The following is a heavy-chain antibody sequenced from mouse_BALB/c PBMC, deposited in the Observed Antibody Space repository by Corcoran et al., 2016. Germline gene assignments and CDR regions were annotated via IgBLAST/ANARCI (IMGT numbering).Heavy chain of an antibody. V-gene: IGHV14-3*02. CDR1: GFNIKDTY. J-gene: IGHJ1*01. CDR3: ARWDWYFDV. CDR2: IDPANGNT. Sequence: EVQLQQSGAELVKPGASVKLSCTASGFNIKDTYRHWVKQRPEQGLEWIGRIDPANGNTKYDTKFQGKATITADTSSNTAYLQLSSLTSEDTAVYYCARWDWYFDVWGAGTTVTVSS.